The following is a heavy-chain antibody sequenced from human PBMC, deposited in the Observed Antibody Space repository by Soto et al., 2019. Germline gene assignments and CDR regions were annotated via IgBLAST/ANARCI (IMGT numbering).Heavy chain of an antibody. V-gene: IGHV2-70*12. D-gene: IGHD2-21*02. CDR2: IDWDDDK. Sequence: SGPTLVNPTQTLTLTCTFSRFSLSTSGVGVGWIRQPPGKALEWLALIDWDDDKYYSTSLKTRLTITKDTSKNQVVLTMTNMDPVDTATYYCIQSRCGGDCLQSYASYYYYGMDVWGQGTTVTVSS. J-gene: IGHJ6*02. CDR3: IQSRCGGDCLQSYASYYYYGMDV. CDR1: RFSLSTSGVG.